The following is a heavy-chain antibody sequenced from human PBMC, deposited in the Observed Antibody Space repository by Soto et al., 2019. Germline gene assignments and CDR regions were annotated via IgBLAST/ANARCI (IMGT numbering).Heavy chain of an antibody. Sequence: GASVKVSCKASGYTFTGYYMHWVRQAPGQGLEWMGWINPNSGGTNYAQKFQGWVTMTRDTSISTAYMELSRLRSDDTAVYYCASTSLCISADRIGAFAIWGQGSLVPV. V-gene: IGHV1-2*04. J-gene: IGHJ3*02. CDR1: GYTFTGYY. CDR2: INPNSGGT. D-gene: IGHD6-13*01. CDR3: ASTSLCISADRIGAFAI.